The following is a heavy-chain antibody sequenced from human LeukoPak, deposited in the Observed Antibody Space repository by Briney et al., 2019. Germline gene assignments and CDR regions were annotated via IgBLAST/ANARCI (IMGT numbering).Heavy chain of an antibody. Sequence: SQTLSLTCTVSGGSISSGSYYWSWIRQPAGKGLEWIGRIYTSGSTNYNPSLKSRVTISVDTSKNQFSLKLSPVTAADTAVYYCARERAATWIQLWFYFDYWGQGTLVTVSS. V-gene: IGHV4-61*02. J-gene: IGHJ4*02. CDR3: ARERAATWIQLWFYFDY. CDR2: IYTSGST. D-gene: IGHD5-18*01. CDR1: GGSISSGSYY.